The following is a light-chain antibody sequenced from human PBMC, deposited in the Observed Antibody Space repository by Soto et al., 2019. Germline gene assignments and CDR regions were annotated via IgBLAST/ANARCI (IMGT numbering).Light chain of an antibody. V-gene: IGKV1-39*01. CDR2: AAS. Sequence: DLPMTQSPSSLSASVGDRVTITCRASQRISTYLNWYQQKPGKAPKLLIYAASSLQSGVPSRFSGSGSGTDFTLTISSLQPEDFATYYCQQSYNTPWTFGQGTKVEIK. CDR3: QQSYNTPWT. J-gene: IGKJ1*01. CDR1: QRISTY.